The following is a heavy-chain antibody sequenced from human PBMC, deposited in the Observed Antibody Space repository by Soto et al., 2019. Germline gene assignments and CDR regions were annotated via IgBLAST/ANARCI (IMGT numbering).Heavy chain of an antibody. Sequence: ASVKVSCKASGYIFTTYGISWVRQAPGQGLEWMGWISANNGNTYYAQKFQGRVTMNTDTPTRTIYMELRSLRSDDTAVYYCARDFHFYLDRRGFRDFFDIWGKGTKATV. CDR3: ARDFHFYLDRRGFRDFFDI. J-gene: IGHJ3*02. V-gene: IGHV1-18*01. D-gene: IGHD3-22*01. CDR2: ISANNGNT. CDR1: GYIFTTYG.